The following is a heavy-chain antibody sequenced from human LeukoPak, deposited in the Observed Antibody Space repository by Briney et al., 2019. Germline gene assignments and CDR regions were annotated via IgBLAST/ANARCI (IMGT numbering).Heavy chain of an antibody. CDR3: AKEVSGSWEPYNWFDP. CDR1: GFTFSSYA. D-gene: IGHD6-13*01. J-gene: IGHJ5*02. Sequence: GSLRLSCAASGFTFSSYAMSWVRQAPGKGLEWVSAISGSGGSTYYADSVKGRFTISRDNSKNTLYLQMNSLRAEDTAVYYRAKEVSGSWEPYNWFDPWGQGTLVTVSS. CDR2: ISGSGGST. V-gene: IGHV3-23*01.